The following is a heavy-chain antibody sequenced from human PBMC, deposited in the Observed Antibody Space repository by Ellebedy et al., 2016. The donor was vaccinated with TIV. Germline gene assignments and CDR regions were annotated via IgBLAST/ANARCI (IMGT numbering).Heavy chain of an antibody. CDR2: ISSDGSHI. CDR1: GFTFSSYY. CDR3: AREWSAFDL. Sequence: GESLKISCAASGFTFSSYYMHWVRQAPGKGLVWVSHISSDGSHINYADAVKGRFTISRDNAKNTLYLQMNSLRAEDTAVYYCAREWSAFDLWGQGTMFTVSS. V-gene: IGHV3-74*01. D-gene: IGHD3-3*01. J-gene: IGHJ3*01.